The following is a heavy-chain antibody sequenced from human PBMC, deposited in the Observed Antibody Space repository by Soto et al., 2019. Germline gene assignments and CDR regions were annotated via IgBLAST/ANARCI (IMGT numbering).Heavy chain of an antibody. CDR3: ARAYHSALDY. D-gene: IGHD3-16*01. CDR2: INSDGSST. V-gene: IGHV3-74*01. CDR1: GFTFSTYW. Sequence: EVQLVESGGGLVQPGGSLRLSCAASGFTFSTYWMHWVRQAPGKGLVWVSRINSDGSSTTYADSVKGRLTISRDNAKNTVYLQMNSLRAEDTAVYYCARAYHSALDYWGQGTLVTVSS. J-gene: IGHJ4*02.